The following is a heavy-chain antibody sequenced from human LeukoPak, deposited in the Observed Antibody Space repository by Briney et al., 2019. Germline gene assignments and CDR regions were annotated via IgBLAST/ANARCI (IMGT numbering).Heavy chain of an antibody. CDR1: GGSISSSN. V-gene: IGHV3-48*04. CDR2: ISSSGSTI. J-gene: IGHJ4*02. Sequence: PSGTLSLTCAVSGGSISSSNWWSWVRQPPGKGLEWVSYISSSGSTIYYADSVKGRFTISRDNAKNSLYLQMNSLRAEDTAVYYCASRVNQWEPIDYWGQGTLVTVSS. CDR3: ASRVNQWEPIDY. D-gene: IGHD1-26*01.